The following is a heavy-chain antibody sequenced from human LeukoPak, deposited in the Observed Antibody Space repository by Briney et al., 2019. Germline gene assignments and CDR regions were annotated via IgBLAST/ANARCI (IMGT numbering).Heavy chain of an antibody. Sequence: SETLSLTCTVSGGSVSTTSSYWAWIRQPPGKGLEWIGSIYYSKNTYYNPSLKSRVTISADTSKNQFSLTLGSVSATDTAVYYCVSPRGFSYGYFDYWGQGTLVTVSS. CDR1: GGSVSTTSSY. CDR3: VSPRGFSYGYFDY. J-gene: IGHJ4*02. CDR2: IYYSKNT. D-gene: IGHD5-18*01. V-gene: IGHV4-39*01.